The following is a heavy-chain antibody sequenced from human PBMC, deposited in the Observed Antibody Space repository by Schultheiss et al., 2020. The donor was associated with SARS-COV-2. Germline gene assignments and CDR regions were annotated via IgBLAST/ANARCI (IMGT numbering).Heavy chain of an antibody. CDR2: IKSKTDGGTT. CDR1: GFSFTNAW. Sequence: GGSLRLSFAASGFSFTNAWMSWVRLAPGKGLEWVGRIKSKTDGGTTDYAAPVKGRFTISRDDSKNTLYLQMNSLRAEDTAVYYCAKSMIVVVYDYWGQGTLVTVSS. CDR3: AKSMIVVVYDY. V-gene: IGHV3-15*01. J-gene: IGHJ4*02. D-gene: IGHD3-22*01.